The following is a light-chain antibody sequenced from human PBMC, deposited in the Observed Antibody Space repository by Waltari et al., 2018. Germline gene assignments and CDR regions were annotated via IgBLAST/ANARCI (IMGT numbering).Light chain of an antibody. CDR2: DVH. Sequence: QSALTQPASVSGSPGQSITISCTGTSSDVGHYDYVSWFQQHPGNAPKLMLYDVHNRPSGVSTRFSGSKSGNTASLTISGLQAEDEADYYCYSFTTSSTRVFGTGTKVTVL. CDR1: SSDVGHYDY. J-gene: IGLJ1*01. V-gene: IGLV2-14*03. CDR3: YSFTTSSTRV.